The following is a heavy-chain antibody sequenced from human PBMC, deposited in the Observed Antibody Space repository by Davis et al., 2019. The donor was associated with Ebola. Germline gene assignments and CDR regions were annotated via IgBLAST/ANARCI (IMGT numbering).Heavy chain of an antibody. D-gene: IGHD1-14*01. Sequence: TASCKASGYSFNTYWIGWVRQMPGKGLEWMGTIYPGGSDIRYRPSFQGQVTISADKSINTAYLQWRSLKASDTAMYYCARQVHNALYHYFYYMDVWGKGTTVTVSS. J-gene: IGHJ6*03. CDR2: IYPGGSDI. CDR1: GYSFNTYW. V-gene: IGHV5-51*01. CDR3: ARQVHNALYHYFYYMDV.